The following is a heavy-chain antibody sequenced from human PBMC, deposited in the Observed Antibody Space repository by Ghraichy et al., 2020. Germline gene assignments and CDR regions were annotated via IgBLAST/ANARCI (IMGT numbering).Heavy chain of an antibody. CDR3: ARMRQYNWNYFGMDV. V-gene: IGHV2-70*13. D-gene: IGHD1-20*01. CDR2: IGWDYDK. J-gene: IGHJ6*02. Sequence: SGPTLVKPTQTLTLTCTFSGFSLSPTSGLCVTWIRQPPGKALEWLALIGWDYDKHYSTSLKTRLTISKDTSKNQVVLTMTNMDPVDTATYYCARMRQYNWNYFGMDVWGQGTTVTVSS. CDR1: GFSLSPTSGLC.